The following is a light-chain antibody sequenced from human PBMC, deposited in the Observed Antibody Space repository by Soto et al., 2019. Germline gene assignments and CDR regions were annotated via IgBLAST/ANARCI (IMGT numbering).Light chain of an antibody. CDR2: DDS. V-gene: IGLV3-21*02. CDR3: QVWDSSGDHPHVV. CDR1: NIGDKS. J-gene: IGLJ2*01. Sequence: SYELTQPPSVSVAPGQTAKITCGGNNIGDKSVHWYQQKPGQAPVLVVYDDSDRPSGIPDRFSGSNSGNTATLTISRVEAGDEADYYCQVWDSSGDHPHVVFGGGTQLTVL.